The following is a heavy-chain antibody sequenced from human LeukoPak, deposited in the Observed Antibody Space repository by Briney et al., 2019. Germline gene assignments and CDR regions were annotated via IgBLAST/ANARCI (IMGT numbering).Heavy chain of an antibody. Sequence: EASVKLSCKASGYTFTGYYMHWVRQAPGKGLEWMGFINPNSGTTNYAHEFQGRITITRDTSISTAHLELSRLRSDNTAFYYCARDSVGWFGDFLSYWFDPWGQGTLVTVSS. V-gene: IGHV1-2*07. J-gene: IGHJ5*02. CDR3: ARDSVGWFGDFLSYWFDP. CDR1: GYTFTGYY. CDR2: INPNSGTT. D-gene: IGHD3-10*01.